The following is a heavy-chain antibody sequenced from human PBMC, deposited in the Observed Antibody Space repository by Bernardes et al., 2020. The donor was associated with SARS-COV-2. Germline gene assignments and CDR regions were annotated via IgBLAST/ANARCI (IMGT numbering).Heavy chain of an antibody. CDR1: GGSISSYY. J-gene: IGHJ4*02. CDR3: ASARLAVVPAAHRGGFDY. D-gene: IGHD2-2*01. CDR2: IYYSGST. Sequence: SETLSLTCTVSGGSISSYYWSWIRQPPGKGLEWIGYIYYSGSTNYNPSLKSRVTISVDTSKNQFSLKLSSVTAADTAVYYCASARLAVVPAAHRGGFDYWGQGTLVTVSS. V-gene: IGHV4-59*01.